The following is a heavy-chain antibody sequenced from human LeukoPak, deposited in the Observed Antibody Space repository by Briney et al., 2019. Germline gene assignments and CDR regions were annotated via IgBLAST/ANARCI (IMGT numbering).Heavy chain of an antibody. J-gene: IGHJ5*02. CDR2: ISYDGSNK. CDR3: ARTYGSGSPRGP. V-gene: IGHV3-30*03. Sequence: PGRSLRLSCAASGFTFSSYGMHWVRQAPGKGLEWVAVISYDGSNKYYADSVKGRFTISRDNSKNTLYLQMNSLRAEDTAVFYCARTYGSGSPRGPWGQGTLVTVSS. CDR1: GFTFSSYG. D-gene: IGHD3-10*01.